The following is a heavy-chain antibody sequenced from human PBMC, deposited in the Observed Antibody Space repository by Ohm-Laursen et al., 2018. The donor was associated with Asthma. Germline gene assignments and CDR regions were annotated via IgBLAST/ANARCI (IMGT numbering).Heavy chain of an antibody. CDR3: ARDAKYYDFWSGYYRYYYGMDV. J-gene: IGHJ6*02. V-gene: IGHV3-30-3*01. Sequence: SLRLSCAASGFTFSSYAMHWVRQAPGKGLEWVAVISYDGSNKYYADSVKGRFTISRDNSKNTLYLQMNSLRAEDTAVYYCARDAKYYDFWSGYYRYYYGMDVWGQGTTVTVSS. CDR1: GFTFSSYA. CDR2: ISYDGSNK. D-gene: IGHD3-3*01.